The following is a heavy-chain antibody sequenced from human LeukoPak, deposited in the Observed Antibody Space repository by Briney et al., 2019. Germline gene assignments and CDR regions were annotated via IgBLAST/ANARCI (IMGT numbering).Heavy chain of an antibody. CDR1: GFAFSNYW. Sequence: PGGSLRLSCAASGFAFSNYWLGWVRQAPGRGLEWVANMKQDGSEEYYVESVRGRFTISRDNAKNSLYLQMNSLRVEDTGVYYCATDRGPNTFAHWGQGPLVTVSS. CDR3: ATDRGPNTFAH. V-gene: IGHV3-7*01. CDR2: MKQDGSEE. D-gene: IGHD3-10*01. J-gene: IGHJ4*02.